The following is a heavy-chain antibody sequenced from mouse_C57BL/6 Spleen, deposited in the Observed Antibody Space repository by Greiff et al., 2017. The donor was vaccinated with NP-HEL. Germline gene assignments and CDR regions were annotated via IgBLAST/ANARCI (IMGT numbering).Heavy chain of an antibody. CDR1: GYTFTSYW. V-gene: IGHV1-50*01. D-gene: IGHD1-1*01. J-gene: IGHJ2*01. Sequence: QVHVKQPGAELVKPGASVKLSCKASGYTFTSYWMQWVKQRPGQGLEWIGEIDPSDSYTNYNQKFKGKATLTVDTSSSTAYMQLSSLTSEDSAVYYCARGVNYYGSNFDYWGQGTTLTVSS. CDR3: ARGVNYYGSNFDY. CDR2: IDPSDSYT.